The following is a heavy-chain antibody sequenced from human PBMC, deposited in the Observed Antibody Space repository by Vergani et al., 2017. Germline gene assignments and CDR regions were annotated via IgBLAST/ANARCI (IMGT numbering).Heavy chain of an antibody. J-gene: IGHJ6*02. CDR3: AREGGLAVEADGLDV. D-gene: IGHD5-24*01. CDR1: GYTFNSHY. Sequence: QVQLVQPGTELKKPGASVKISCKASGYTFNSHYIHWVRQAPGQGLEWMGTINPSGGSTTYAQKFQGRVTMTRDTSTSTVYMELNSLRTEDTAEYYCAREGGLAVEADGLDVWGQGTTVTVSS. V-gene: IGHV1-46*02. CDR2: INPSGGST.